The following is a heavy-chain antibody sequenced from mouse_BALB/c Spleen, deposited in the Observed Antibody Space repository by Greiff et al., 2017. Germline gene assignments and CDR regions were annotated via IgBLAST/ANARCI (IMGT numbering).Heavy chain of an antibody. V-gene: IGHV5-4*02. Sequence: EVKLVESGGGLVKPGGSLKLSCAASGFTFSDYYMYWVRQTPEKRLEWVATISDGGSYTYYPDSVKGRFTISRDNAKNNLYLQMSSLKSEDTAMYYCARDVGGKGAWFAYWGQGTLVTVSA. CDR2: ISDGGSYT. CDR3: ARDVGGKGAWFAY. CDR1: GFTFSDYY. D-gene: IGHD1-1*02. J-gene: IGHJ3*01.